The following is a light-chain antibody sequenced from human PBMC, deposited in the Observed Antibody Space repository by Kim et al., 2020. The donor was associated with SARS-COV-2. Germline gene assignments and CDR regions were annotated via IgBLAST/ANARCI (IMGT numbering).Light chain of an antibody. Sequence: SARERATLSCRASQSVSSNLAWYQQKPGKAPRLLIYGASTRDSGIPARFSGSGSGTEFTLTISSLQPEDFAIYYCQQYNNWPFTFGQGTKVDIK. J-gene: IGKJ3*01. CDR1: QSVSSN. CDR2: GAS. CDR3: QQYNNWPFT. V-gene: IGKV3-15*01.